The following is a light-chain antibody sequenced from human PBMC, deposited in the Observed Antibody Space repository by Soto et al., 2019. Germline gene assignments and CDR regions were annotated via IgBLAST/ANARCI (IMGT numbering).Light chain of an antibody. CDR2: GVS. CDR1: QSVSGN. CDR3: QQYNNYFT. J-gene: IGKJ1*01. V-gene: IGKV3-15*01. Sequence: EIVMTQSPVTLSVSPGERATLSCRASQSVSGNLAWYQQKPGQAPRLLIYGVSARATGIPARFSGSGFGTEFTLTISSLQPDDLGTYYCQQYNNYFTFGQGTKVDIK.